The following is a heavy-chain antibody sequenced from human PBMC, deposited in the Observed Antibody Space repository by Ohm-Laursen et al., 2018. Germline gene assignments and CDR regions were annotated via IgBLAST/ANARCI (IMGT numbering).Heavy chain of an antibody. CDR1: GFTFSSYG. CDR3: ARDGSQIWYFDL. CDR2: IWFDGSNK. V-gene: IGHV3-33*08. D-gene: IGHD6-13*01. Sequence: SLRLSCAASGFTFSSYGMHWVRQAPGKGLEWVAVIWFDGSNKYYADSVKGRFTISRDNSKNTLYLQMDSLRAEDTALYYCARDGSQIWYFDLWGRGTLVTVSS. J-gene: IGHJ2*01.